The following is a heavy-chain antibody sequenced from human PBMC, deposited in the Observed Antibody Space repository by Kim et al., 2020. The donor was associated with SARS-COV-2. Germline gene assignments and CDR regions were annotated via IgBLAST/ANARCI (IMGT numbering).Heavy chain of an antibody. Sequence: SVKGRFTISSDNSKNTLYLQMNSLRAEDTAVYYCAKDITMVRGVIITLDYWGQGTLVTVSS. V-gene: IGHV3-23*01. CDR3: AKDITMVRGVIITLDY. D-gene: IGHD3-10*01. J-gene: IGHJ4*02.